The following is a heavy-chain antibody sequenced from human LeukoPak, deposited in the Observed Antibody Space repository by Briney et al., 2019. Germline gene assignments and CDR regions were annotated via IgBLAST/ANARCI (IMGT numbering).Heavy chain of an antibody. J-gene: IGHJ6*02. Sequence: ASVKVSCKASGYTFTSYDINWVRQATGQGLEWMGWTNPNSGNTGYAQKFQGRVTMTRNTSISTAYMELSSLRSEDTAVYYCASLRWGSTALYGMDVWGQGTTVTVSS. D-gene: IGHD3-16*01. CDR3: ASLRWGSTALYGMDV. CDR2: TNPNSGNT. CDR1: GYTFTSYD. V-gene: IGHV1-8*01.